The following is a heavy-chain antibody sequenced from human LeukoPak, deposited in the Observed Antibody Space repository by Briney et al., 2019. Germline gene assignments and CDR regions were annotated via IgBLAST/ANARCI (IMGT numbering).Heavy chain of an antibody. CDR1: GFTFSSYE. CDR2: IKQDGSDK. V-gene: IGHV3-7*01. CDR3: AKGGRVFAI. Sequence: GGSLRLSCAASGFTFSSYEMNWVRQAPGKGLEWVANIKQDGSDKNYVDSVKGRFTISRDNAKNSLYLQMNSLRAEDTAVYYCAKGGRVFAIWGQGTMVTVSS. J-gene: IGHJ3*02.